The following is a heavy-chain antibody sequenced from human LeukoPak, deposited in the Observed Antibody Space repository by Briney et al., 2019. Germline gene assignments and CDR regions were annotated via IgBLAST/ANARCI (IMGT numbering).Heavy chain of an antibody. D-gene: IGHD5-12*01. CDR2: IYYSGST. Sequence: PSQTLSLTCTVSRGSICTGGYYWSSIRQHPGRSLGWSGYIYYSGSTYYKPSLKSRVTISVDTSKHQFSLKLSSVTAADTGAYYCARGSSGNTTIYRDAFDIWGQGTMVTVSS. CDR3: ARGSSGNTTIYRDAFDI. V-gene: IGHV4-31*03. J-gene: IGHJ3*02. CDR1: RGSICTGGYY.